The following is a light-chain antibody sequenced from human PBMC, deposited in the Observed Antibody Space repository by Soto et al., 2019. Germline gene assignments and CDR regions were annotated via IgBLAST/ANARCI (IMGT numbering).Light chain of an antibody. V-gene: IGKV1-5*01. J-gene: IGKJ1*01. CDR3: QQYNSYSWT. Sequence: DIQITQSPSSLSSSVLERFTITCRTSQSVSNYLNWYQQKSGEAPKLLIYAASTLESGVPSRFSGSGSGTEFTLTISSLQPDDFATYYCQQYNSYSWTFGQGTKVDI. CDR1: QSVSNY. CDR2: AAS.